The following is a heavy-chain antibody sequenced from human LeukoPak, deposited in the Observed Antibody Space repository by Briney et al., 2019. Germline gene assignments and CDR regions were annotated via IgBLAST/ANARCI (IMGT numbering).Heavy chain of an antibody. D-gene: IGHD3-22*01. J-gene: IGHJ4*02. V-gene: IGHV4-34*01. CDR2: INHSGST. CDR3: ARVPYYYHSSGSAHFDY. CDR1: GGSFSGYY. Sequence: SETLSLTCAVYGGSFSGYYWSWIRQPPGKGLEWIGEINHSGSTNYNPSLKSRVTISVDTSKNQFSLKLSSVTAADTAVYYCARVPYYYHSSGSAHFDYWGQGTLVTVSS.